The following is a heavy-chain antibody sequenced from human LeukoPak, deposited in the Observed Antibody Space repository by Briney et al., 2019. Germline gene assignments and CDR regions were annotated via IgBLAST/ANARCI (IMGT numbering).Heavy chain of an antibody. V-gene: IGHV3-64D*06. CDR1: GFTFSSYA. Sequence: WGSLRLSCSASGFTFSSYAMHWFRRAPGKGLEYFSSISSNGGSTYYADSVKGRFTISIDNSKNTLFLQMSSLRTEDTAVYYCASPYSGYDYNFDHWGQGTLVTVSS. D-gene: IGHD5-12*01. CDR3: ASPYSGYDYNFDH. J-gene: IGHJ4*02. CDR2: ISSNGGST.